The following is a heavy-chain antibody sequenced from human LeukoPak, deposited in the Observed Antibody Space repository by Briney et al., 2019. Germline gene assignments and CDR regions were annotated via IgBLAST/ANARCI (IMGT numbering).Heavy chain of an antibody. Sequence: GASVEVSCKASGYTFTNYGVTWVRQAPGQGLEWMGWISGYSGKTNYGQKLQGRVTMTTDTSTSTAYMELKSLRSDDTAVYYCARSYYYDSSGYYQFDPWGQGTQVTVAS. D-gene: IGHD3-22*01. CDR2: ISGYSGKT. J-gene: IGHJ5*02. V-gene: IGHV1-18*01. CDR3: ARSYYYDSSGYYQFDP. CDR1: GYTFTNYG.